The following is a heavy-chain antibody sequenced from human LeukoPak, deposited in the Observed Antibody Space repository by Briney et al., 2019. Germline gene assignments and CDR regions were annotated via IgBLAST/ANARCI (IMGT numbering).Heavy chain of an antibody. D-gene: IGHD3-10*01. V-gene: IGHV3-30*18. J-gene: IGHJ6*02. CDR3: VKSPHYYLTSYYGSGKGYYYYGMDV. Sequence: GGSLRLSCAASGFTFSSYGMHWVRQAPGKGLEWVAVISYDGSNKYYADSVKGRFTISRDNSKNTLYLQMNGLRAEDTAVYYCVKSPHYYLTSYYGSGKGYYYYGMDVWGQGTTVTVSS. CDR1: GFTFSSYG. CDR2: ISYDGSNK.